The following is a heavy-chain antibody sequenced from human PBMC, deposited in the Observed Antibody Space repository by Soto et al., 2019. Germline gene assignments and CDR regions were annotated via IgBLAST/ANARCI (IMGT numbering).Heavy chain of an antibody. V-gene: IGHV3-72*01. CDR1: GFTFSDHY. CDR3: ARVGIAARANYYGMDV. J-gene: IGHJ6*02. D-gene: IGHD6-6*01. Sequence: EVQLVESGGGLVQPGGSLRLSCAASGFTFSDHYMDWVRQAPGKGLEWVGRTRNKANSYTTEYAASVKGRFTISRDDSKNSLYLQMNSLKTEDTAVYYCARVGIAARANYYGMDVWGQGTTVTVSS. CDR2: TRNKANSYTT.